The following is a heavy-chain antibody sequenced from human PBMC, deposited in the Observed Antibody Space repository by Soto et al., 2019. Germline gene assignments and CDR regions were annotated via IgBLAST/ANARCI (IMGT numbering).Heavy chain of an antibody. V-gene: IGHV3-43*01. CDR1: GFTFDDYT. J-gene: IGHJ4*02. CDR2: ISWDGDST. CDR3: AKGGYCSGSICYSFHFED. D-gene: IGHD2-15*01. Sequence: EVQLVESGGVVVQPGGSLRLSCAASGFTFDDYTMHWVRQAPGKGLEWLSLISWDGDSTFYAASLKGRFTISRDNSKNSLYLQMNNLGTEDTAFYYCAKGGYCSGSICYSFHFEDWGQGTLVTVSS.